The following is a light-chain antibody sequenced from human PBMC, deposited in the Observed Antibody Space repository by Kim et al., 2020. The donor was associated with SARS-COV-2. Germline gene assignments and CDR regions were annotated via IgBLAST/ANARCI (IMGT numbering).Light chain of an antibody. CDR2: EVS. CDR1: SSDVGGYNR. V-gene: IGLV2-18*02. CDR3: NSYTGSSTLL. Sequence: QSALTQPPSVSGSPGQSVTISCTGTSSDVGGYNRVSWYQQPPGTAPKLMIYEVSNRPSGVPDRFSGSKSGNTASLTISGLQSEDEADYYCNSYTGSSTLLFGGGTKLTVL. J-gene: IGLJ2*01.